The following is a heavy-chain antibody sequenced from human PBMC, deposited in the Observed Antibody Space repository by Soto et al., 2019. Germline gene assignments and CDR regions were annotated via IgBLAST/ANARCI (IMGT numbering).Heavy chain of an antibody. CDR3: ARDRPYSNSKVAVDP. J-gene: IGHJ5*02. CDR2: ISGFNGYT. V-gene: IGHV1-18*01. D-gene: IGHD1-26*01. CDR1: GYTFTTFG. Sequence: GASVKVSCKSSGYTFTTFGISWVRQAPGQGPEWMGWISGFNGYTKFAQKFQGRVTMAIDKSTSTAYMELRSLRSDDTAMYYCARDRPYSNSKVAVDPWGQGTLVTVSS.